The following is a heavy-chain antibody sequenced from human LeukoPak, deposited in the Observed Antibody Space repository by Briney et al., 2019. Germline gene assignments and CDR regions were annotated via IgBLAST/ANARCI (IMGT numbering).Heavy chain of an antibody. Sequence: SQTLSLTCTVSGGSISSGGYYWSWIRQHPGKGLEWIGYIYYSGSTYYNPSLKSRVTISIDTSKNQFSLKLSSVTAADTAVYYCARAPRSMREATSHFDNWGQGTLVTVSS. J-gene: IGHJ4*02. CDR2: IYYSGST. CDR3: ARAPRSMREATSHFDN. V-gene: IGHV4-31*03. CDR1: GGSISSGGYY. D-gene: IGHD5-12*01.